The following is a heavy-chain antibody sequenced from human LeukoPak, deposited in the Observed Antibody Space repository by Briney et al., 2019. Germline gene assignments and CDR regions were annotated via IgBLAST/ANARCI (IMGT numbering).Heavy chain of an antibody. D-gene: IGHD1-26*01. J-gene: IGHJ4*02. CDR2: IYTSGST. CDR1: GGSISSGSYY. Sequence: KPSETLSLTCTVSGGSISSGSYYWSWPRQPAGKGLEWIGRIYTSGSTNYNPSLKSRVTISVDTSKNQFSLKLSSVTAADTAVYYCARERELVRFDYWGQGTLVTVSS. CDR3: ARERELVRFDY. V-gene: IGHV4-61*02.